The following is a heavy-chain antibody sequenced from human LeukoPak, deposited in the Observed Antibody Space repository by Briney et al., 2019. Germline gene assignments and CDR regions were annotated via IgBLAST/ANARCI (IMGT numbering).Heavy chain of an antibody. Sequence: SETLSLTCTVSGGSISSYYWSWIRQPPGKGLEWIGYIYYSGSTNYNPSLKSRVTISVDTSKNQFSLKLSSVTAADTAVYYCARDNTYAFDIWAKGTTVTVSS. V-gene: IGHV4-59*01. J-gene: IGHJ3*02. D-gene: IGHD2/OR15-2a*01. CDR2: IYYSGST. CDR3: ARDNTYAFDI. CDR1: GGSISSYY.